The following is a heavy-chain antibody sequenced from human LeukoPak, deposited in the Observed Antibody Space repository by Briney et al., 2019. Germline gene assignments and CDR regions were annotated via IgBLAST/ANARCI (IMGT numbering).Heavy chain of an antibody. J-gene: IGHJ6*02. Sequence: ASVKVSCKASGYTFTSYDINWVRQATGQGLERMGWMNPNSGNTGYAQKFQGRVTMTRNTSISTAYMELSSLRSEDTAVYYCARGNYYGSGSHYGMDVWGQGTTVTVSS. V-gene: IGHV1-8*01. D-gene: IGHD3-10*01. CDR2: MNPNSGNT. CDR3: ARGNYYGSGSHYGMDV. CDR1: GYTFTSYD.